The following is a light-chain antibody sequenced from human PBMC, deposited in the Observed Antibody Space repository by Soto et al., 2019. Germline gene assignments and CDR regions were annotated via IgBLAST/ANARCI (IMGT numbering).Light chain of an antibody. CDR3: CSYAGSYTDYG. CDR2: DVS. Sequence: QSVLTQPRSVSGSPGQSVTISCTGTSSDVGGYNYVSWYQQHPGKATKLMIYDVSKRPPGVPDRFSGSKSGNTASLTISGLQAEDEADYYCCSYAGSYTDYGFGTGTKVTVL. CDR1: SSDVGGYNY. J-gene: IGLJ1*01. V-gene: IGLV2-11*01.